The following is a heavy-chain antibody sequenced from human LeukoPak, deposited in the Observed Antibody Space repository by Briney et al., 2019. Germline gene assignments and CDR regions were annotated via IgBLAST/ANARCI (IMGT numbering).Heavy chain of an antibody. CDR3: ARTRGYSGYNYFDY. D-gene: IGHD5-12*01. Sequence: SGGPLRLSCAASGFTFSDYYMSWIRQAPGKGLEWVSYISSSSSYTNYADSVKGRFTISRDNAKNSLYLQMNSLRAEDTAVYYCARTRGYSGYNYFDYWGQGTLVTVSS. J-gene: IGHJ4*02. V-gene: IGHV3-11*06. CDR2: ISSSSSYT. CDR1: GFTFSDYY.